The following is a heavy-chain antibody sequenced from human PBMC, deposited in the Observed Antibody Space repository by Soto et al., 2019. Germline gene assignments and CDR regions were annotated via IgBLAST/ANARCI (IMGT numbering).Heavy chain of an antibody. V-gene: IGHV4-31*03. J-gene: IGHJ5*02. D-gene: IGHD2-2*01. Sequence: QVQLQESGPGLVKPSETLSLTCTVSGDSISGGASFWSWIRQPPGKGLEWIANVYYSGSSYYNPSLESRLTISVDTTKNQFSMRLKSMTAADTAVYYCAKLSCTSSTCYFPGWFDPWGQGTLVTVSS. CDR2: VYYSGSS. CDR1: GDSISGGASF. CDR3: AKLSCTSSTCYFPGWFDP.